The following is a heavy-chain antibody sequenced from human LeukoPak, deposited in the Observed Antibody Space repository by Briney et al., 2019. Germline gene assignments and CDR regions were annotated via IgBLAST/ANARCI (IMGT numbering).Heavy chain of an antibody. CDR2: INPNSGGT. CDR1: GYTFTGYD. J-gene: IGHJ3*02. CDR3: ARSPRFIVVVPAARLAFDI. D-gene: IGHD2-2*01. Sequence: EASVKVSCKASGYTFTGYDMHWVRQAPGQGLEWMGGINPNSGGTNYAQKFQGRVTMTRDTSISTAYMELSRLTSDDTAVYYCARSPRFIVVVPAARLAFDIWGQGTMVTVSS. V-gene: IGHV1-2*02.